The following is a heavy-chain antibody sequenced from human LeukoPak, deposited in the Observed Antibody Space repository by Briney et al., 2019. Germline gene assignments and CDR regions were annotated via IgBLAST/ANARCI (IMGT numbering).Heavy chain of an antibody. V-gene: IGHV4-61*01. D-gene: IGHD1-1*01. CDR2: IYYSGST. J-gene: IGHJ5*02. Sequence: NPSETLSLTCTVSGGSVSSGSYYWSWIRQPPGKGLEWIGYIYYSGSTNFNPSLKSRVTISVDTSKNQFSLKLSSVTAADTAVYYCAREGTAGTNLNWFDPWGQGTLVTVSS. CDR1: GGSVSSGSYY. CDR3: AREGTAGTNLNWFDP.